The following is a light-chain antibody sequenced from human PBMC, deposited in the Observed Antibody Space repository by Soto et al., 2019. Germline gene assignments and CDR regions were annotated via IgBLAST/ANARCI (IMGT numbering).Light chain of an antibody. V-gene: IGKV3-20*01. Sequence: IVLTQSPGTLSLSPGERATLSCRASQSVASRALAWYQQKPGQAPRLLMYSASNRSTGIPERFSGSGSGTDFTLNISRLEPEDFAVDYWQQYGSSPPMYTFGQGTKLEIK. CDR1: QSVASRA. J-gene: IGKJ2*01. CDR3: QQYGSSPPMYT. CDR2: SAS.